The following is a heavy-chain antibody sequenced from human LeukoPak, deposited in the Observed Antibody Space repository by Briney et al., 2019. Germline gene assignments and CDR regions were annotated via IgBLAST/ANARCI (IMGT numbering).Heavy chain of an antibody. V-gene: IGHV3-23*01. D-gene: IGHD3-9*01. CDR1: GFTVSSNY. J-gene: IGHJ4*02. CDR2: ISGSGGST. CDR3: AKDRVLRYFDWLLVFDY. Sequence: GGSLRLSCAASGFTVSSNYMSWVRQAPGKGLEWVSAISGSGGSTYYADSVKGRFTISRDNSKNTLYLQMNSLRAEDTAVYYCAKDRVLRYFDWLLVFDYWGQGTLVTVSS.